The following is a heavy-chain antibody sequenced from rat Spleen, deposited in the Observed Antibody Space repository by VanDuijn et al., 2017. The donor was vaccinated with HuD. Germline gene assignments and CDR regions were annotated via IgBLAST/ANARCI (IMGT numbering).Heavy chain of an antibody. CDR1: GFTFSNYY. J-gene: IGHJ1*01. V-gene: IGHV5-7*01. CDR3: AREDYFSGNWYFDF. Sequence: EVQLVESGGGLVQPRRSLKLSCAASGFTFSNYYMAWVRQAPKKGLECAATISDSGNRNFYPDSVKGRFTICRDNAESSIYLQMNNRKSEDTATYYCAREDYFSGNWYFDFCGPGPVVTVSS. CDR2: ISDSGNRN. D-gene: IGHD1-1*01.